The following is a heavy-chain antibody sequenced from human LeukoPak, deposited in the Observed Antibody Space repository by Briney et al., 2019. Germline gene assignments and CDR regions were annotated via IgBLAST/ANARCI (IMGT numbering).Heavy chain of an antibody. CDR2: ISYDGSKI. J-gene: IGHJ4*02. D-gene: IGHD6-19*01. CDR3: AKGGSASYYDC. CDR1: GWSFNSYG. Sequence: GGALRLSGAASGWSFNSYGMHWERKAPFKRLKGVAYISYDGSKIYHADSVKGRFTISRDNSKNTLYGQMISLGPEDTVVYYCAKGGSASYYDCWGQGTLVTVSS. V-gene: IGHV3-30*02.